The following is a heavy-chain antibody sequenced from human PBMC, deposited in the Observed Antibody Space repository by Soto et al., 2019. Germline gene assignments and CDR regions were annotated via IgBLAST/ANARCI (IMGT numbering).Heavy chain of an antibody. J-gene: IGHJ1*01. CDR3: ARDPYCSSTSCYRYCQH. V-gene: IGHV3-21*01. Sequence: EVQLVESGGGLVKPGGSLRLSCAASGFTFSSYSMNWVRQAPGKGLEWVSSISSSSSYIYYADSVKGRFTISRDNAKNSLYLQINSLRAEDTAVYYCARDPYCSSTSCYRYCQHWGQGTLVNVSS. CDR2: ISSSSSYI. CDR1: GFTFSSYS. D-gene: IGHD2-2*01.